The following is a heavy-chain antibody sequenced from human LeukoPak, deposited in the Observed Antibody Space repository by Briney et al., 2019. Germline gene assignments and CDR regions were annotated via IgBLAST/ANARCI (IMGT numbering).Heavy chain of an antibody. J-gene: IGHJ3*02. CDR1: GGSFSDYF. D-gene: IGHD5-24*01. V-gene: IGHV4-34*01. CDR3: ARLPNGWLQLGAFDI. Sequence: SETLSLTCAVYGGSFSDYFWSWIRQPPGKGLEWIGEINHSGSTNYNPSLKSRVTISVDTSKNQFSLNLSSVTAADTAVYYCARLPNGWLQLGAFDIWGRGTMVTVSS. CDR2: INHSGST.